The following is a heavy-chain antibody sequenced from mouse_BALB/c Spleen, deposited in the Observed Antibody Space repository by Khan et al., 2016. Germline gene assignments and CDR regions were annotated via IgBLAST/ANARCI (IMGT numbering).Heavy chain of an antibody. CDR3: ARYRYYYGSSRYFDV. J-gene: IGHJ1*01. CDR1: GYTFTNYG. V-gene: IGHV9-3-1*01. D-gene: IGHD1-1*01. Sequence: QIQLVQSGPELKRPGKTVKISCKASGYTFTNYGINWVKQAPGKGLKWMGWINTYSGESTYADDFKGRFAFSLETSANTAYLQINNLKHEDTATYVCARYRYYYGSSRYFDVWGAGTTVTVSS. CDR2: INTYSGES.